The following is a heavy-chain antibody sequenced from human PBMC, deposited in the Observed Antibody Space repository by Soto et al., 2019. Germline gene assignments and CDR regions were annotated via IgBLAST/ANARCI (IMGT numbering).Heavy chain of an antibody. CDR1: GFTFGDYA. V-gene: IGHV3-49*03. Sequence: PGGSLRLSCTASGFTFGDYAMSWFLQAPGKGLEWVGFIRSKAYGGTTEYAASVKGRFTISRDDSKSIAYLQMNSLKTEDTAVYYCTTNYYDSSGYDNWFDPWGQGTLVTVS. D-gene: IGHD3-22*01. CDR2: IRSKAYGGTT. CDR3: TTNYYDSSGYDNWFDP. J-gene: IGHJ5*02.